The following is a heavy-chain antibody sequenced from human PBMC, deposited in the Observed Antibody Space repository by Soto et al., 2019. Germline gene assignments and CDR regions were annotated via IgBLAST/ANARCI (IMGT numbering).Heavy chain of an antibody. J-gene: IGHJ6*02. CDR2: ISAYNGNT. CDR1: GYTFTSYG. D-gene: IGHD3-10*01. Sequence: QVQLVQSGAEVKKPGASVKVSCKASGYTFTSYGISWVRQAPGQGLEWMGWISAYNGNTYYAQKVQGRVTMTTDTSTTTAYMELRSLRSDDTAVYYCARGKGVLLGFGGYYFGMDVWGQGTTVTVSS. CDR3: ARGKGVLLGFGGYYFGMDV. V-gene: IGHV1-18*01.